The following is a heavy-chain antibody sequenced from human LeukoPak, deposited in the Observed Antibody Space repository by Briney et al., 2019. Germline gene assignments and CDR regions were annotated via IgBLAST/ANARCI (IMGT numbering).Heavy chain of an antibody. CDR1: GGSISSSNW. Sequence: PSETLSLTCAVSGGSISSSNWWSWVRQAPGKGLEWVANIKQDGSEKYYVDSVKGRFTISRDNAKKSLYLQMNSLRAEDTAVYYCGRGSAEFDYWGQGTLVTVSS. V-gene: IGHV3-7*01. J-gene: IGHJ4*02. CDR3: GRGSAEFDY. CDR2: IKQDGSEK. D-gene: IGHD2-15*01.